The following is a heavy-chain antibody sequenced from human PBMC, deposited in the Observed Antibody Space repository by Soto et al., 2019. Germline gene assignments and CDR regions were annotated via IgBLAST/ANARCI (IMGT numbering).Heavy chain of an antibody. CDR3: ARYSGSYQNAFDI. CDR1: GGTFSSYT. CDR2: IIPILGIA. D-gene: IGHD1-26*01. V-gene: IGHV1-69*02. Sequence: QVQLVQSGAEVKKPGSSVKVSCKASGGTFSSYTISWVRQAPGQGLEWMGRIIPILGIANYAQKFQGRVTITADKSTSTAYMELSSLRSEDTAMYYCARYSGSYQNAFDIWGQGTMVTVSS. J-gene: IGHJ3*02.